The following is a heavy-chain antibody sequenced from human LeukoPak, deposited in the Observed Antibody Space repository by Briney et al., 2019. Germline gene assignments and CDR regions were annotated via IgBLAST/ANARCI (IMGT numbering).Heavy chain of an antibody. V-gene: IGHV3-33*01. CDR2: IWYDGSNK. J-gene: IGHJ6*02. CDR1: GFTFSSYG. D-gene: IGHD3-9*01. Sequence: GGPLRLSCAASGFTFSSYGMHWVRQAPGKGLEWVAVIWYDGSNKYYADSVKGRFTISRDNSKNTLYLQMNSLGAEDTAVYYCARDRSGGLLRYFDWSFYYYYGMDVWGQGTTVTVSS. CDR3: ARDRSGGLLRYFDWSFYYYYGMDV.